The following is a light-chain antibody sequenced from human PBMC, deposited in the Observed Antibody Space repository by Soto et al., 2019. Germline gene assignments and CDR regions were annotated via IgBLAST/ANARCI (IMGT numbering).Light chain of an antibody. V-gene: IGKV1-5*01. CDR3: QQYNACSRT. J-gene: IGKJ1*01. CDR2: DAS. Sequence: DVQMTQSPSTLSASVGDRVTITCRASQSIRTWLAWYQQKPGKAPKLLIYDASSLESGVPSRFSGSGSGTEFTLTITSLQPDDFATYYCQQYNACSRTFGQGTKVEIK. CDR1: QSIRTW.